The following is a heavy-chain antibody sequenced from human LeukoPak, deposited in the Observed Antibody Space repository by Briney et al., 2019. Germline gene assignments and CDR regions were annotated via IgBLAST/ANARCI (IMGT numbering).Heavy chain of an antibody. D-gene: IGHD3-22*01. Sequence: SETLSLTCAVYGGSFSGYYWSWIRQPPGKGLEWIGEINHSGSTNYNPSLKSRVTISVDTSKNQFSLKLSSVTAADTAVYYCAREPHYDSSGYSPFGYWGQGTLVTVSS. CDR2: INHSGST. CDR3: AREPHYDSSGYSPFGY. V-gene: IGHV4-34*01. J-gene: IGHJ4*02. CDR1: GGSFSGYY.